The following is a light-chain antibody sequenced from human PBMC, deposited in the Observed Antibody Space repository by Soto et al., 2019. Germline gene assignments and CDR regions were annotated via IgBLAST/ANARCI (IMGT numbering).Light chain of an antibody. Sequence: QSALTQPPSASGSPGQSVTISCTGTSSDVGGYNYVSWYQQHPGKAPKLMIYEVSKRPSGVPDRFSGSKSGNTASLTVSGLQDEDEADYYCSSYAGSNNWVFGGGNKLTVL. CDR3: SSYAGSNNWV. CDR1: SSDVGGYNY. J-gene: IGLJ3*02. CDR2: EVS. V-gene: IGLV2-8*01.